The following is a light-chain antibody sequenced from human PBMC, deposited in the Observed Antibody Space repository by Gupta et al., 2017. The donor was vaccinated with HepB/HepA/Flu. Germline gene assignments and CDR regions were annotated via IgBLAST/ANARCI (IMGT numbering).Light chain of an antibody. CDR2: RNN. Sequence: QSVLPQPPSASGTPGQRVTISCSGRSSNIGSNFGYWYQQLPGTAPKLLIYRNNQRPSGVPDRFSGSKSGTSASLAIIGLRSEDEADYYCAAWDDSLSGWVFGGGTKLTVL. V-gene: IGLV1-47*01. J-gene: IGLJ3*02. CDR3: AAWDDSLSGWV. CDR1: SSNIGSNF.